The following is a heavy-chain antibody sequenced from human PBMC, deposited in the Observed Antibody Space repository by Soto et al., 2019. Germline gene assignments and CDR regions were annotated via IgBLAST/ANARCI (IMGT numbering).Heavy chain of an antibody. CDR3: AREAEMGNGDYELIYFDY. V-gene: IGHV1-18*01. J-gene: IGHJ4*02. D-gene: IGHD4-17*01. CDR1: GYTFTSYG. Sequence: ASVKVSCKASGYTFTSYGISWVRQAPGQGLEWMGWISAYNGNTNYAQKLQGRVTMTTDTSTSTAYMELRSLRSDDTAVYYCAREAEMGNGDYELIYFDYWGQGTLVTVSS. CDR2: ISAYNGNT.